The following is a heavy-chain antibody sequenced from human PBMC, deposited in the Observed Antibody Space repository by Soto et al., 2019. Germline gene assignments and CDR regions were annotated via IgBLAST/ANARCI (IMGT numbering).Heavy chain of an antibody. J-gene: IGHJ4*02. Sequence: EVQLVESGGGLVQPGGSLRLSCAASGFTVSSNYMSWVRQAPGKGLDWGSVIYSGDSTYYADSVKGRFTISRDNSKNTLYLQMNSLRAEDTAVYYCARSLRRSLTPPFDYWGQGTLVTVSS. D-gene: IGHD5-12*01. V-gene: IGHV3-66*01. CDR3: ARSLRRSLTPPFDY. CDR1: GFTVSSNY. CDR2: IYSGDST.